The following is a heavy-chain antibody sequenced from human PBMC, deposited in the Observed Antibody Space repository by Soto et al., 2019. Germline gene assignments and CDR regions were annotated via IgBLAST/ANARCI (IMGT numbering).Heavy chain of an antibody. J-gene: IGHJ4*02. CDR1: GCTFSSYT. Sequence: SVKVSCKACGCTFSSYTISWVRQAPGQGLEWMGRIIPILGIANYAQKFQGRVTITADKSTSTAYMELSSLRSEDTAVYYCARDVLDYGGNDEDYWGQGTLVTVSS. D-gene: IGHD4-17*01. CDR3: ARDVLDYGGNDEDY. V-gene: IGHV1-69*04. CDR2: IIPILGIA.